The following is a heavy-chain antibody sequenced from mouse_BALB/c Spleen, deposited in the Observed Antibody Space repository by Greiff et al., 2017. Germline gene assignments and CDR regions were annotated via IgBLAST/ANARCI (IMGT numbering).Heavy chain of an antibody. Sequence: EVMLVESGGGLVQPGGSRKLSCAASGFTFSSFGMHWVRQAPEKGLEWVAYISSGSSTIYYADTVKGRFTISRDNPKNTLFLQMNSLRSEDTAVYSCARDYSSSYWYFDVWGAGTTVTVSS. D-gene: IGHD1-1*01. J-gene: IGHJ1*01. V-gene: IGHV5-17*02. CDR1: GFTFSSFG. CDR2: ISSGSSTI. CDR3: ARDYSSSYWYFDV.